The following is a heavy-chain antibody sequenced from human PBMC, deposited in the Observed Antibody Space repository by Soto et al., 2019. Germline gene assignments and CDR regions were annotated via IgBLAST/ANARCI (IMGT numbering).Heavy chain of an antibody. CDR2: IIPIFGTA. J-gene: IGHJ4*02. D-gene: IGHD5-18*01. V-gene: IGHV1-69*13. Sequence: ASVKVSCKASGGTFSSYAISWVRQAPGQGLEWMGGIIPIFGTANYAQKFQGRVTITADESTSTAYMELSSLRSEDTAVYYCARDYRGHTYGYSPHFDYWGQGALVTVSS. CDR1: GGTFSSYA. CDR3: ARDYRGHTYGYSPHFDY.